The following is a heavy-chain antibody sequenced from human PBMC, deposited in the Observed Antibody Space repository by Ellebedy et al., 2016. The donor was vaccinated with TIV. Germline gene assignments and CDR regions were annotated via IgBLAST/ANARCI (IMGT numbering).Heavy chain of an antibody. D-gene: IGHD6-19*01. V-gene: IGHV3-33*01. CDR1: GFTFSSYG. CDR3: ARCRPAYSSGWYVGGHLGGMDV. Sequence: GESLKISCAASGFTFSSYGMHWVRQAPGKGLEWVAVIWYDGSNKYYADSVKGRFTISRDNSKNTLYLQMNSLRAEDTAVYFCARCRPAYSSGWYVGGHLGGMDVWGQGTTVTVSS. CDR2: IWYDGSNK. J-gene: IGHJ6*02.